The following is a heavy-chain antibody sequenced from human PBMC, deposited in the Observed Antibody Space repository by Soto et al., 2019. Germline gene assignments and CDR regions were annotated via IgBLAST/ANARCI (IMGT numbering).Heavy chain of an antibody. CDR3: GGTHVRQVEVGYFDY. CDR2: IIPIFGTA. J-gene: IGHJ4*03. D-gene: IGHD2-15*01. CDR1: GGTFSSYA. Sequence: QVQLVQSGAEVKKPGSSVKVSCKASGGTFSSYAISWVRQAPGQGLEWMGGIIPIFGTANYAQKFQGRVTITAEQSTSTAYMELSSLRSGETAVYYCGGTHVRQVEVGYFDYWGPGTLVTVSS. V-gene: IGHV1-69*12.